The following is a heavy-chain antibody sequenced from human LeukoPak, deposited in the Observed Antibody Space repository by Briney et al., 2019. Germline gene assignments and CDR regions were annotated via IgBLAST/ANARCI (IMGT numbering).Heavy chain of an antibody. D-gene: IGHD2-15*01. J-gene: IGHJ6*03. Sequence: SGGSLRLSCAASGFTFSGYTMNWVRQAPGKGLEGVSSISSNSSYIYYADSVKGRFTISRDNAKKSLYLQMNSLKTEDTAVYYCARDRAVALPTYFYYMDVWGKGTTVIVSS. V-gene: IGHV3-21*01. CDR3: ARDRAVALPTYFYYMDV. CDR1: GFTFSGYT. CDR2: ISSNSSYI.